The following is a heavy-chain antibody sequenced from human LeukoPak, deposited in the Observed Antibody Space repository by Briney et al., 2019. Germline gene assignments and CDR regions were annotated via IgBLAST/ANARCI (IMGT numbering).Heavy chain of an antibody. Sequence: GASVKVSCKASGYTFTGYYMHWVRQAPGQGLEWMGWINPNSGGTNYAQKFQGRVTMTRDTSISTAYMELSRLRSDDMAVYYCARLSYSSSWYFDYWGQGTLVTVSS. CDR3: ARLSYSSSWYFDY. V-gene: IGHV1-2*02. CDR1: GYTFTGYY. J-gene: IGHJ4*02. CDR2: INPNSGGT. D-gene: IGHD6-13*01.